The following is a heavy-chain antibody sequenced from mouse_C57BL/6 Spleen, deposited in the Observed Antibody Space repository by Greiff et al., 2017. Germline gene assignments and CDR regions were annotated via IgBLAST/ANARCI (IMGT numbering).Heavy chain of an antibody. Sequence: QVQLQQPGAELVKPGASVKLSCMASGYTFTSYWMQWVKQRPGQGLEWIGEIDPSDSYTNYNQKFKGKATLTVDTSSSTAYMQLSSLTSEDSAVYYCARRDYGPTYYAMDYWGQGTSVTVSS. V-gene: IGHV1-50*01. CDR2: IDPSDSYT. CDR1: GYTFTSYW. CDR3: ARRDYGPTYYAMDY. J-gene: IGHJ4*01. D-gene: IGHD2-4*01.